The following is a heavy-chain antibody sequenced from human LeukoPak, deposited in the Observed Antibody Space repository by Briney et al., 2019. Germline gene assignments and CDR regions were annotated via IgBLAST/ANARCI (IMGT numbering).Heavy chain of an antibody. J-gene: IGHJ5*02. CDR2: INAGNGNT. D-gene: IGHD3-9*01. V-gene: IGHV1-3*01. Sequence: ASVKVSCEASGYTFTRYAMHWVRQAPGQRLEWMGWINAGNGNTKYSQQFQGRVTITRDTSASTAYLELSSLRSEDTAVYYCARWATYDILTGYYLGRFDPWGQGTLVTVSS. CDR3: ARWATYDILTGYYLGRFDP. CDR1: GYTFTRYA.